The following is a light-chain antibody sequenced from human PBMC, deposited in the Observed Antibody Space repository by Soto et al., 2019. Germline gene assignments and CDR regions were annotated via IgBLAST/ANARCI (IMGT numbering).Light chain of an antibody. V-gene: IGKV1-5*03. CDR2: KAS. Sequence: DIQMTQSPSTLSASVGDRVTITCRASQSISSWLAWYQQKPGTAPNLLIYKASTLQSGVPSRFSGSGSWTEFTLTISSLQPDDSATYYCQQYNDNWTFGQGTKV. CDR1: QSISSW. CDR3: QQYNDNWT. J-gene: IGKJ1*01.